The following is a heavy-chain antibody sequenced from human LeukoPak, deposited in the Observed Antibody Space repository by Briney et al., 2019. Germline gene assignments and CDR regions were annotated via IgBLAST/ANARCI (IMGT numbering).Heavy chain of an antibody. CDR3: AREYYYDSYFDY. Sequence: SETQSLTCTVSGYSISSAYYWGWIRQPPGKGLEWIGSMFYSGRAYYNPSLKSRVTILLDKPKNQFSLKLSSVTAADTAVYYCAREYYYDSYFDYWGQGTLVTVSS. V-gene: IGHV4-38-2*02. J-gene: IGHJ4*02. CDR1: GYSISSAYY. D-gene: IGHD3-22*01. CDR2: MFYSGRA.